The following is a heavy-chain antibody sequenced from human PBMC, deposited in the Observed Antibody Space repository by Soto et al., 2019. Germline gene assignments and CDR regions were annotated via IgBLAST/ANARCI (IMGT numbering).Heavy chain of an antibody. CDR2: FDPEDGET. V-gene: IGHV1-24*01. CDR3: ATAHVLRFLADQDAFDI. J-gene: IGHJ3*02. D-gene: IGHD3-3*01. Sequence: ASVKVSCKVSGYTLTELSIHWVRQAPGKGLEWMGGFDPEDGETIYAQKFQGRVTMTEDTSTDTAYMELSSLRSEDTAVYYCATAHVLRFLADQDAFDIWGQGTMVTVSS. CDR1: GYTLTELS.